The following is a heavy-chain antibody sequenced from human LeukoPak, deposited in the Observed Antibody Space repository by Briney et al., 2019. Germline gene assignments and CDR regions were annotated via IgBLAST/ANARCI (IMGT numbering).Heavy chain of an antibody. Sequence: PGGSLRLSCAASGFTFSNAWMSWVRQAPGKGPEWVGRIKSKTDDGTTDYAAPVKGRFTISRDDSKNTLYLQMNSLKTEDTAVYYCTTDLGRFLEWLLKGDYWGQGTLVTVSS. CDR3: TTDLGRFLEWLLKGDY. D-gene: IGHD3-3*01. CDR1: GFTFSNAW. V-gene: IGHV3-15*01. J-gene: IGHJ4*02. CDR2: IKSKTDDGTT.